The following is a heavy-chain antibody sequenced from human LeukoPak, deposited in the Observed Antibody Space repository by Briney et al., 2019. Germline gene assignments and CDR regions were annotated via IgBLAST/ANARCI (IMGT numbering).Heavy chain of an antibody. J-gene: IGHJ4*02. CDR3: TRDQEGSDY. CDR2: ITRSSSAK. V-gene: IGHV3-48*01. Sequence: GGSLRLSCVASGFTFSSYSMNWVRQAPGEGLEWVSYITRSSSAKFYADSVKGRFTISRDNAENLLYLQMNSLRAEDTAVYYCTRDQEGSDYWGQGTLVTVSS. CDR1: GFTFSSYS.